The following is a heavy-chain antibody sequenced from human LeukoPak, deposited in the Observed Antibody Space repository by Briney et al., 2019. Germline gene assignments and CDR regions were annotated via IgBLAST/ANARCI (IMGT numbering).Heavy chain of an antibody. CDR1: EDTFSSYG. D-gene: IGHD2/OR15-2a*01. V-gene: IGHV1-69*10. Sequence: SVKVSCKVSEDTFSSYGIAWVRQAPGQGLEGMGGIIPIVGKTEYPQQFKGRVTITTDKSTSTVYMALSSVTSEDAAIYYSARGGTGDLVIEVPVTLTRDLYATSQLDVWGTGTTVTVSA. CDR2: IIPIVGKT. J-gene: IGHJ6*04. CDR3: ARGGTGDLVIEVPVTLTRDLYATSQLDV.